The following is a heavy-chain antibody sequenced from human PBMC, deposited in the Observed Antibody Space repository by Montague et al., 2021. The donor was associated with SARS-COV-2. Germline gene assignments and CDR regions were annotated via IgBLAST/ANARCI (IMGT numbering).Heavy chain of an antibody. V-gene: IGHV2-5*01. D-gene: IGHD3-3*01. J-gene: IGHJ6*03. Sequence: PALVKPTQTLTLTCTFSGFSLSTSGVGVGWIRQPPGKALEWHALIYWNXENRYSPSLKSRLTITKDTSKNPVVLTMTNMDPVDTATYYCAHSQAAAHDYDLLSGYFPDLGTNYSYMNAWAKGTPVPVPS. CDR3: AHSQAAAHDYDLLSGYFPDLGTNYSYMNA. CDR1: GFSLSTSGVG. CDR2: IYWNXEN.